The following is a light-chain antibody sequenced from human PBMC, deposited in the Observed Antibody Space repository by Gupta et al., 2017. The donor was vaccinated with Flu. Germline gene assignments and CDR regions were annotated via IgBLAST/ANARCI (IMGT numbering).Light chain of an antibody. CDR1: QSVSSY. CDR2: DAS. Sequence: EIVLTQSPATLSLSPGERATLSCRASQSVSSYLVWYQQKPGQAPRLLIYDASNRATGIPARFSGSGSGTXFTLTIXSLEPEDFAVYYCQQRSSWPITFGXGTKVDIK. CDR3: QQRSSWPIT. J-gene: IGKJ4*01. V-gene: IGKV3-11*01.